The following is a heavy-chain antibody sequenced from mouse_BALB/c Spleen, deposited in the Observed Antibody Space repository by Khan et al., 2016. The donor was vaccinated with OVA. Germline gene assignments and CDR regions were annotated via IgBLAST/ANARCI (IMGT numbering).Heavy chain of an antibody. D-gene: IGHD1-1*01. CDR3: ARIYGSDFDY. J-gene: IGHJ2*01. V-gene: IGHV1-20*02. Sequence: VRLQQSGPELVKPGASVKISCKASGYSFTGYFMHWVMQSHGKSLEWIGRINPHIGETFYNQKFKGKATLTVDESSSTAHMELRCLASEDSAVYFCARIYGSDFDYWGQGTTLTVSS. CDR1: GYSFTGYF. CDR2: INPHIGET.